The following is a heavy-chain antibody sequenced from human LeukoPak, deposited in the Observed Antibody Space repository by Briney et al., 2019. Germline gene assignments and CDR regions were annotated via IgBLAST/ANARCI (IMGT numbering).Heavy chain of an antibody. CDR1: GFTFSSYA. V-gene: IGHV3-23*01. Sequence: TGGSLRLSCAASGFTFSSYAMSWVRQAPGKGLGWVSAISGSGGSTGYADSVKGRFTISRDNPKNTLYLQMDSLRADDTAVYYCAKAPVGHCSGGSCYPFDYWGQGTLVTVSS. J-gene: IGHJ4*02. CDR3: AKAPVGHCSGGSCYPFDY. CDR2: ISGSGGST. D-gene: IGHD2-15*01.